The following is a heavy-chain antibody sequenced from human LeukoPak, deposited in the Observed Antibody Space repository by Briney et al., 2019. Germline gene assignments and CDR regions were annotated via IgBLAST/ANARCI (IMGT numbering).Heavy chain of an antibody. D-gene: IGHD2-15*01. J-gene: IGHJ4*02. CDR3: ARDFTAATPYSFDY. V-gene: IGHV1-18*01. CDR2: ISGYNGNT. Sequence: GASVKVSCKASGYSFTSYGITWVRHAPGQGLEGVGWISGYNGNTNYAQKVQGRVTMSTDTSTSTAYMELRSLRSDDTAVYYCARDFTAATPYSFDYWAQGTLVTVSS. CDR1: GYSFTSYG.